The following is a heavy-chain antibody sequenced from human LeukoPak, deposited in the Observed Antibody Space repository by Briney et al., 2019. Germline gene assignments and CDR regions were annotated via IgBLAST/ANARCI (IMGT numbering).Heavy chain of an antibody. V-gene: IGHV3-74*01. D-gene: IGHD5-12*01. J-gene: IGHJ4*02. CDR2: INIDGGYT. Sequence: GGSLRLSCAASGFTFSSYWMHWVRQAPGKGLVWVSRINIDGGYTSYADSVKGRFTISRDNAKNTLCLQMNSLRADDTALYYCARIGSGYDGDYFDLWGQGTLVTVSS. CDR3: ARIGSGYDGDYFDL. CDR1: GFTFSSYW.